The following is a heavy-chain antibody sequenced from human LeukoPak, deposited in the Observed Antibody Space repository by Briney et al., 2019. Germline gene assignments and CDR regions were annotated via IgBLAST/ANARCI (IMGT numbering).Heavy chain of an antibody. Sequence: GASVKVSFKASGGTFSSYAISWVRQAPGQGLEWMGGIIPIFGTANYAQKFQGRVTITTDESTSTAYMELSSLRSEDTAVYYCARSVVVPAAIPNWFNPWGQGTLVTVSS. CDR3: ARSVVVPAAIPNWFNP. CDR2: IIPIFGTA. J-gene: IGHJ5*02. V-gene: IGHV1-69*05. D-gene: IGHD2-2*02. CDR1: GGTFSSYA.